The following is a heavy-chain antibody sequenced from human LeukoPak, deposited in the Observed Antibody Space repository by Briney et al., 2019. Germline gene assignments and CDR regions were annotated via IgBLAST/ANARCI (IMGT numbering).Heavy chain of an antibody. Sequence: QTGGSLRLSCAASGFTFSSYAMSWVRQAPGKGLEWVSAISGSGGSTYYADSVKGRFTISRDNSQNTLYLQMNSLRAEDTAVYYCAKSPQVATIVYWGQGTLVTVSS. CDR2: ISGSGGST. CDR3: AKSPQVATIVY. V-gene: IGHV3-23*01. D-gene: IGHD5-12*01. J-gene: IGHJ4*02. CDR1: GFTFSSYA.